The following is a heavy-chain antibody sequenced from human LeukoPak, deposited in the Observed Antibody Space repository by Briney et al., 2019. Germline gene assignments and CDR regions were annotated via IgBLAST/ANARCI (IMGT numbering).Heavy chain of an antibody. D-gene: IGHD2-21*02. CDR1: GGTFSSYA. CDR2: IIPILGIA. J-gene: IGHJ4*02. CDR3: ARARYDCGGDCYSY. Sequence: SVKVSCKASGGTFSSYAISWVRQAPGQGLEWMGRIIPILGIANYAQKFQGRVTITADKSTSTAYMELSSLRSEDTAVYYCARARYDCGGDCYSYWGQGTLVTVSS. V-gene: IGHV1-69*04.